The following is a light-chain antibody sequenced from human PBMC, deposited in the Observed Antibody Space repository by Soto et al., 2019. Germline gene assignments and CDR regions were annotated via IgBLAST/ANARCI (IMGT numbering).Light chain of an antibody. Sequence: EIVLTQSPGTLSLSPGESATLSCRASQSISSTFLAWYQQKPGQAPRVLLYGASTRATGIPDRFSGSGSGTDFTLTISRLEPEDFAVYFCQQYESSRTFGQGTKV. CDR1: QSISSTF. J-gene: IGKJ1*01. V-gene: IGKV3-20*01. CDR2: GAS. CDR3: QQYESSRT.